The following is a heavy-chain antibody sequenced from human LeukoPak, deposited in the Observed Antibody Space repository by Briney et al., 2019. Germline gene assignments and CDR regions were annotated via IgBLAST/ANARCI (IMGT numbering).Heavy chain of an antibody. CDR1: GGSISSGGYY. V-gene: IGHV4-31*11. Sequence: SETLSLTCAVSGGSISSGGYYWSWIRQHPGKGLEWIGYIYYSGTTYYNPSLKSRISILLDTSKSQFSLKLTSVTAADTAVYYCARAAQNWNNAPYFDYWGQGTLVTVSS. CDR2: IYYSGTT. D-gene: IGHD1/OR15-1a*01. J-gene: IGHJ4*02. CDR3: ARAAQNWNNAPYFDY.